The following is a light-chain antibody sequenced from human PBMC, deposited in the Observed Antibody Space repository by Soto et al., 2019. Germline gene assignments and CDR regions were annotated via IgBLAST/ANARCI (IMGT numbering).Light chain of an antibody. CDR3: QQHGISRVRT. V-gene: IGKV3-20*01. J-gene: IGKJ1*01. CDR2: AAY. CDR1: QSVTSSY. Sequence: EIVLTQFPGTVSLSPGERATLSCRASQSVTSSYLAWYQQKAGQAPRLLIYAAYIRATGIPDRFSGSGSGTDFTLTISRLEPEDFAMYYCQQHGISRVRTFGQGTKVEVK.